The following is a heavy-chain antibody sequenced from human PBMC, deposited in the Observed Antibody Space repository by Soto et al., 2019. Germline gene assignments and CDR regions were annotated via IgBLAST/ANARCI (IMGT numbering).Heavy chain of an antibody. CDR2: ISWNSGSI. J-gene: IGHJ4*02. CDR3: AKALRSGYHSRWLHSNFEY. D-gene: IGHD5-12*01. CDR1: GFTFDDYA. V-gene: IGHV3-9*01. Sequence: PGGSLRLSCAASGFTFDDYAMHWVRQAPGKGLEWVSGISWNSGSIGYADSVKGRFTISRDNAKNSLYLQMNSLRAEDTALYYCAKALRSGYHSRWLHSNFEYWGQGT.